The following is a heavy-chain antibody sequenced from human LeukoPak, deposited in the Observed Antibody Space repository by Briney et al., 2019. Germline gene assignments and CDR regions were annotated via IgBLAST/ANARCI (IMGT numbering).Heavy chain of an antibody. CDR3: ARGGEPVKLSNGFAP. CDR2: IIPIFGTA. J-gene: IGHJ5*02. Sequence: GASVKVSCKASGGTFSSYAISWVRQAPGQGLEWMGGIIPIFGTANYAQKFQGRVTITADESTSTAYMELSSLRSEDTAVYYWARGGEPVKLSNGFAPGAQEPLVTVPS. D-gene: IGHD1-14*01. V-gene: IGHV1-69*01. CDR1: GGTFSSYA.